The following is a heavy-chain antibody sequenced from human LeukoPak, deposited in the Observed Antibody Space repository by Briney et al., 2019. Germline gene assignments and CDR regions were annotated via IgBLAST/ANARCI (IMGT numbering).Heavy chain of an antibody. Sequence: SETLSLTCTVSGGSISSYYWSWIRQPPGKGLEWIGYIYTSGSTNYNPSLKSRVTISVDTSKNQFSLKLSSVTAADTAVYYCARRRVVSSSYYYYYMDAWGKGTTVTVSS. J-gene: IGHJ6*03. CDR3: ARRRVVSSSYYYYYMDA. CDR2: IYTSGST. D-gene: IGHD6-6*01. V-gene: IGHV4-4*09. CDR1: GGSISSYY.